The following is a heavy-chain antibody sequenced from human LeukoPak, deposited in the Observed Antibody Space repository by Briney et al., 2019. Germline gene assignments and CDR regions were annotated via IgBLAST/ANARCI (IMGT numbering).Heavy chain of an antibody. J-gene: IGHJ4*02. CDR3: ARGREDIVVVPAERFDY. D-gene: IGHD2-2*01. V-gene: IGHV1-8*01. CDR2: MNPNSGNT. CDR1: GYTFTSYD. Sequence: ASVKVSCKASGYTFTSYDINWVRQATGQGLEWMGWMNPNSGNTGYAQKFQGRVTMTRNTSVSTAYMELSSLRSEDTAVYYCARGREDIVVVPAERFDYWGQGTLVTVSS.